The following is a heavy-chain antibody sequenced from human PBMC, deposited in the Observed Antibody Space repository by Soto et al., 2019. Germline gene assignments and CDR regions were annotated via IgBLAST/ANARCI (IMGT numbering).Heavy chain of an antibody. CDR2: IWYDGSNK. CDR1: GFTFSSYG. J-gene: IGHJ6*02. Sequence: QVQLVESGGGVVQPGRSLRLSCAASGFTFSSYGMHWVRQAPGKGLEWVAVIWYDGSNKYYADSVKGRFTISRDNSKNTLYLQMNSLRAEDTAVYYCARGARWQWLVPLGGMDVWGQGTTVTVSS. V-gene: IGHV3-33*01. CDR3: ARGARWQWLVPLGGMDV. D-gene: IGHD6-19*01.